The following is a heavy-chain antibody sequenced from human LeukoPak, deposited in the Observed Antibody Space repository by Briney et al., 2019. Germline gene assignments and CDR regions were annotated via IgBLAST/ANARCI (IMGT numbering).Heavy chain of an antibody. CDR1: GVSFSGYY. V-gene: IGHV4-34*01. CDR2: INHSGST. Sequence: KPSETLSLTCAVYGVSFSGYYWSWIRQPPGKGLEWIGEINHSGSTNYNPSLKSRVTISVDTSKNQFSLKLSSATAADTAVYYCARGQSAGLRYFDWLSSNFDYWGQGTLVTVSS. J-gene: IGHJ4*02. CDR3: ARGQSAGLRYFDWLSSNFDY. D-gene: IGHD3-9*01.